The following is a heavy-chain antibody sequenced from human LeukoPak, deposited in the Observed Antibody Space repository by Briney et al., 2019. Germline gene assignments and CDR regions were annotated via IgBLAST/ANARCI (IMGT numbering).Heavy chain of an antibody. J-gene: IGHJ4*02. CDR2: FYYSGTT. CDR1: GAPISRNSYY. CDR3: AKGRSPKAPFDS. V-gene: IGHV4-39*01. Sequence: SETLSLTCSISGAPISRNSYYCGWIRQSPGKGLEWVAIFYYSGTTFKNPSLKSRVTISVDTSQNQFSLNLKSVTAADTAVYFCAKGRSPKAPFDSWGQGTLVTVSS.